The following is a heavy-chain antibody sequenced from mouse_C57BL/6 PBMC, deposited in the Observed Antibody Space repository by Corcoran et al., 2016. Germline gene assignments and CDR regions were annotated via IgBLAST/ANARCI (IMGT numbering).Heavy chain of an antibody. CDR3: ARDSNWYFDV. V-gene: IGHV9-3*01. D-gene: IGHD2-5*01. Sequence: QIQLVQSGPELKKPGETVKISCKASGYTFTTYGMSWMKQAPGKGLKWMGWMNIYSGVPTYADAFKGRFALSLETSASTAYLEINNPKSEDTATYFCARDSNWYFDVWGIGTTVTVSS. J-gene: IGHJ1*03. CDR1: GYTFTTYG. CDR2: MNIYSGVP.